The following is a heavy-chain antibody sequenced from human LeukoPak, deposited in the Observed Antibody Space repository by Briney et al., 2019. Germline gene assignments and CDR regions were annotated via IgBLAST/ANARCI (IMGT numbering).Heavy chain of an antibody. V-gene: IGHV1-18*01. J-gene: IGHJ4*02. CDR1: GYTFTSYG. CDR2: ISAYNGNT. Sequence: EASVKVSCKASGYTFTSYGISWVRQAPGQGLEWMGWISAYNGNTNYAQKLQGRVTMTTDTSTSTAYMELRSLRSDDTAVYYCARDEGRWVATEALDYWGQGTLVTVSP. D-gene: IGHD5-12*01. CDR3: ARDEGRWVATEALDY.